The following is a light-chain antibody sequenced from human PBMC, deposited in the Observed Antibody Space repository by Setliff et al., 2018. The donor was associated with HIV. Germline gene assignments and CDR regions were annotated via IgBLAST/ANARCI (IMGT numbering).Light chain of an antibody. J-gene: IGLJ1*01. V-gene: IGLV3-21*03. CDR3: QVWDSGSERYV. Sequence: SYELTQPPSVSVAPGKTARLTCGGNNIGSKSVHWFQQKPGQAPVVVVYDDSNRPSGIPERFSGSNPGNTATLTISRVEAGDEADDYCQVWDSGSERYVFGTGTKVTVL. CDR1: NIGSKS. CDR2: DDS.